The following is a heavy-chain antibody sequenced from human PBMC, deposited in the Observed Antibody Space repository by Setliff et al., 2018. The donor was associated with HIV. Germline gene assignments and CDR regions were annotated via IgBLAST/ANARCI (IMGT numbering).Heavy chain of an antibody. D-gene: IGHD1-7*01. Sequence: GGSLRLSCAASEFTFSSYAMHWVRQGSGKGLEWVAAIWYDGRSQYYTDSVKGRSTISRDNSKNTLFLQMNSLRTEDTGVYYCTRGRKELLFSRRDTGFDYWGQGTLVTVSS. CDR1: EFTFSSYA. CDR3: TRGRKELLFSRRDTGFDY. J-gene: IGHJ4*02. CDR2: IWYDGRSQ. V-gene: IGHV3-33*01.